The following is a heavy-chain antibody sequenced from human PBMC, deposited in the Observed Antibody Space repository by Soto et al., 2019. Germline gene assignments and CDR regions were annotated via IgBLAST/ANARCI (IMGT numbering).Heavy chain of an antibody. D-gene: IGHD3-22*01. CDR1: GYTFTNFV. J-gene: IGHJ3*02. CDR2: ISAYNGNT. CDR3: AREGYYYDSSGYHGAFDI. V-gene: IGHV1-18*01. Sequence: ASVKVSCKASGYTFTNFVISWVRQAPGQGLEWMGWISAYNGNTNYAQNFQGRVTMTTDTSTSTAYMELRSLRSDDTAVYYCAREGYYYDSSGYHGAFDIWG.